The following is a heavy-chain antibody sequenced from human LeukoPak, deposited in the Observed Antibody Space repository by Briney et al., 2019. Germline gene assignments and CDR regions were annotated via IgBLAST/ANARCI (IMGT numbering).Heavy chain of an antibody. CDR1: GFTFSSYG. V-gene: IGHV3-33*01. Sequence: GRSLRLSCAASGFTFSSYGMHWVRQAPGKGLEWVAVIWYDGSNKYHADSVKGRFTISRDNSKNTLYLQMNSLRAEDTAVYYCARDRGADYYYYGVDVWGQGTTVTVSS. CDR3: ARDRGADYYYYGVDV. J-gene: IGHJ6*02. D-gene: IGHD3-10*01. CDR2: IWYDGSNK.